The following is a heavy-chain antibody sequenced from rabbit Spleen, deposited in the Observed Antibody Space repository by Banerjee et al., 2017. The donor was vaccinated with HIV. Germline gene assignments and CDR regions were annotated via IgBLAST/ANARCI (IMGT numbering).Heavy chain of an antibody. V-gene: IGHV1S40*01. D-gene: IGHD2-1*01. CDR1: GFTLSSYW. CDR3: ARSMNSGNGALNL. Sequence: QSLEESGGDLVKPGASLTLTCTASGFTLSSYWMCWVRQAPGKGPEWIACIYNGDGSTYYAAGVNGRFTISKTSSTTVTLQMTSLTAADTTTYFCARSMNSGNGALNLWGPGTLVTVS. J-gene: IGHJ4*01. CDR2: IYNGDGST.